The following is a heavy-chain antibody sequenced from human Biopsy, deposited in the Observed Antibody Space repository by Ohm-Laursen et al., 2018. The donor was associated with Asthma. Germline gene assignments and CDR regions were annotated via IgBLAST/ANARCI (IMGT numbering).Heavy chain of an antibody. Sequence: LRLSCTASGFAVSRDYMFWVRQAPGKGLEWVANIKHDGSEKNHVDSLKGRFTISRDNAKNSLYLQMNSLRAEDTAVYYCARTFHFWSPYHAEHYQLWGQGTLVTVSS. CDR2: IKHDGSEK. J-gene: IGHJ1*01. V-gene: IGHV3-7*01. D-gene: IGHD3-3*02. CDR1: GFAVSRDY. CDR3: ARTFHFWSPYHAEHYQL.